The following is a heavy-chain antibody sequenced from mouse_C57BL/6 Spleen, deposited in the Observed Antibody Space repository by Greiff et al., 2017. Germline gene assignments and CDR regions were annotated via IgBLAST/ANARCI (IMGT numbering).Heavy chain of an antibody. CDR1: GYAFTNYL. V-gene: IGHV1-54*01. CDR2: INPGSGGT. Sequence: VMLVESGAELVRPGTSVKVSCKASGYAFTNYLIEWVKQRPGQGLEWIGVINPGSGGTNYNEKFKGKATLTADKYSSTSYMQLSSLTSEDSAVYFWARRSYYGSSTHWYFDVWGTGTTVTVSS. D-gene: IGHD1-1*01. CDR3: ARRSYYGSSTHWYFDV. J-gene: IGHJ1*03.